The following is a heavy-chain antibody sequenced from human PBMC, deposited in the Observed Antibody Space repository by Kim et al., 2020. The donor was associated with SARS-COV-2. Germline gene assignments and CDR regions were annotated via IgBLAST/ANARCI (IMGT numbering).Heavy chain of an antibody. J-gene: IGHJ4*02. CDR2: ISSSGSTI. D-gene: IGHD6-19*01. Sequence: GGSLRLSCAASGFTFSDYYMSWIRQAPGKGLEWVSYISSSGSTIYYADSVKGRFTISRDNAKNSLYLQMNSLRAEDTAVYYCARVGPYSSGWYREGLYFDYWGQGTLVTVSS. CDR1: GFTFSDYY. V-gene: IGHV3-11*01. CDR3: ARVGPYSSGWYREGLYFDY.